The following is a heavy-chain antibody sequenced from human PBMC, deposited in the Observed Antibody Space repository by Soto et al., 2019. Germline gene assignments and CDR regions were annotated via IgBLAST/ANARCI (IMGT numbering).Heavy chain of an antibody. CDR1: GGTFSSYA. V-gene: IGHV1-69*13. J-gene: IGHJ6*02. Sequence: GASVKVSCKASGGTFSSYAISWVRQAPGQGLEWMGGIIPIFGTANYAQKFQGRVTITADESTSTAYMELSSLRSEDTAVYYCAGRYSSSWYSSYYGMDVWGQGTTVTVSS. CDR3: AGRYSSSWYSSYYGMDV. D-gene: IGHD6-13*01. CDR2: IIPIFGTA.